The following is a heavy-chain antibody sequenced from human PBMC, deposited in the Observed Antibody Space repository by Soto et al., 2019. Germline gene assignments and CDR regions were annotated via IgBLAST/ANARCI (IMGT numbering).Heavy chain of an antibody. CDR3: ARGNSWFVSDV. Sequence: QLQLQDSGSGLVKPSQTLSLTCVVSGVSISSGGFSWGWIRQPPGKGLDWIGYIYHNGDTNYNPSLKGRVTISLDMSKNHFSLNLNSVTAADTAVYYCARGNSWFVSDVWGQGTTVTVSS. V-gene: IGHV4-30-2*01. D-gene: IGHD3-10*01. CDR1: GVSISSGGFS. CDR2: IYHNGDT. J-gene: IGHJ6*02.